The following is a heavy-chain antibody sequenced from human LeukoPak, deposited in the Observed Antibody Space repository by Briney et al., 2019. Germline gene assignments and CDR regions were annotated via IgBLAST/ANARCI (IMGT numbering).Heavy chain of an antibody. J-gene: IGHJ5*02. CDR2: IYPSDSDT. CDR1: GYSFTSNW. V-gene: IGHV5-51*01. D-gene: IGHD2-15*01. Sequence: GESLKISCKGSGYSFTSNWIGWVRQMPGKGLEWMGIIYPSDSDTRYSPSFQGQVTISADKSISTAYLQWSSLKASDTAMYYCARRPCLGYCSGGSDNWFDPWGQGTLVTVSS. CDR3: ARRPCLGYCSGGSDNWFDP.